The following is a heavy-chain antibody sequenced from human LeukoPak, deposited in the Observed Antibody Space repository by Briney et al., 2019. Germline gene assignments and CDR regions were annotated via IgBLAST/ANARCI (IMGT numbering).Heavy chain of an antibody. CDR2: IIPILGIA. D-gene: IGHD3-9*01. V-gene: IGHV1-69*04. J-gene: IGHJ4*02. Sequence: SVKVSCKASGGTFSSYAISWVRQAPGQGLEWMGRIIPILGIANYAQKFQGRVTITADKSTSTAYMELSSLRSEDTAVYYCARDFRVSPRPYYDILTGYGFFDYWGQGTLVTVSS. CDR3: ARDFRVSPRPYYDILTGYGFFDY. CDR1: GGTFSSYA.